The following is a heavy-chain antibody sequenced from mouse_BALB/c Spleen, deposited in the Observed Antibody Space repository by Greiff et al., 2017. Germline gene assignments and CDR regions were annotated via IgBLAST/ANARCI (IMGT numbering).Heavy chain of an antibody. Sequence: VQLQQSGPGLVAPSQSLSITCTVSGFSLTSYGVHWVRQPPGKGLEWLGVIWAGGSTNYNSALMSRLSISKDNSKSQVFLKMNSLQTDDTAMYYCARVITTVARTSYYYAMDYWGQGTSVTVSS. CDR1: GFSLTSYG. V-gene: IGHV2-9*02. D-gene: IGHD1-1*01. CDR2: IWAGGST. J-gene: IGHJ4*01. CDR3: ARVITTVARTSYYYAMDY.